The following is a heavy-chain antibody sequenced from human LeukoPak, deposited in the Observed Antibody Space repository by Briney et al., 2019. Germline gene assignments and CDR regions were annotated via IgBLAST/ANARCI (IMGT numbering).Heavy chain of an antibody. CDR2: IYPGDSDT. CDR3: ARLGDLYGDYGIHDY. V-gene: IGHV5-51*01. Sequence: GESLKISCKGSGYNFTSDWIGWVRQMPGKGLEWMGIIYPGDSDTRYSPSFQGQVFISADKSISTAYLQWSSLKASDTAMYYCARLGDLYGDYGIHDYWGQGTLVTVSS. J-gene: IGHJ4*02. CDR1: GYNFTSDW. D-gene: IGHD4-17*01.